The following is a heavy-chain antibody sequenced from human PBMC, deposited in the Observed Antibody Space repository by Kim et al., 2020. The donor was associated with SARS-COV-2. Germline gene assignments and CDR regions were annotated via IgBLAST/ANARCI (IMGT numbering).Heavy chain of an antibody. CDR2: INPNSGGT. CDR3: ARGTSPIYYDSSGYHPDNNFDY. J-gene: IGHJ4*02. Sequence: ASVKVSCKASGYTFTGYYMHWVRQAPGQGLEWMGRINPNSGGTNYAQKFQGRVTMTRDTSISTAYMELSRLRSDDTAVYYRARGTSPIYYDSSGYHPDNNFDYWGQGTLVTVSS. CDR1: GYTFTGYY. D-gene: IGHD3-22*01. V-gene: IGHV1-2*06.